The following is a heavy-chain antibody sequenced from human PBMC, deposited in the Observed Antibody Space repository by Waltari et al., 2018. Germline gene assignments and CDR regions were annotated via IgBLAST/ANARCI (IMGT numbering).Heavy chain of an antibody. V-gene: IGHV1-3*01. D-gene: IGHD3-9*01. Sequence: QVQRVQSGAEVKKPGASVKVSCKASGYTFTTYALHCVRQAPGHRLERMGWIHAGNGNTNYSQKFQGRVTITRDPPASTAYMEPSSLRDEDTAVYYCASNHDILTGPADNWGQGTLVTVSS. CDR3: ASNHDILTGPADN. J-gene: IGHJ4*02. CDR2: IHAGNGNT. CDR1: GYTFTTYA.